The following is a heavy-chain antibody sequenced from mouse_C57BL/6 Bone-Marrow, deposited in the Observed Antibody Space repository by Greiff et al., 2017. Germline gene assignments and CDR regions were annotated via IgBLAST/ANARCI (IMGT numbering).Heavy chain of an antibody. CDR1: GYTFTIYW. V-gene: IGHV1-64*01. J-gene: IGHJ4*01. CDR2: IHPNSGST. Sequence: QVQLKQPGAELVKPGASVKLSCKASGYTFTIYWMHWVKQRPGQGLEWIGMIHPNSGSTTYNEKFKSKATLTVDKSPSTAYMQPSRLTSEDSAVYYCARWNYYGSSYVDAMDYWGQGTSVTVSS. CDR3: ARWNYYGSSYVDAMDY. D-gene: IGHD1-1*01.